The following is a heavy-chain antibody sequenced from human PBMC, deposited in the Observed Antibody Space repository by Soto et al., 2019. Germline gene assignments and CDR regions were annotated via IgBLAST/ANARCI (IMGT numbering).Heavy chain of an antibody. J-gene: IGHJ5*02. D-gene: IGHD1-26*01. CDR3: ARGGAIVA. V-gene: IGHV4-61*01. Sequence: QVQLQESGPGLVKPSETLSLTCTVSGGSVSSGSYYWSWIRQPPGKGLEWIGYIYYSGSTNYNPSLKSRVTISVDTSKNQFSLKLSSVTAADTAVYYCARGGAIVAWCQGSLVTVSS. CDR2: IYYSGST. CDR1: GGSVSSGSYY.